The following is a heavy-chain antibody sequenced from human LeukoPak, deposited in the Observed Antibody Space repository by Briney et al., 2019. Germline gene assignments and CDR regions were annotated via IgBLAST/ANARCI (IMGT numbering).Heavy chain of an antibody. CDR3: ARAVGTTAADFDY. Sequence: SETLSLTCAVYGGSFSSYCWSWIRQPPGKGLEWIGYIYYTESTNYNPSLKSRVTISVDTSKNQFSLKLSSVTAADTAVYYCARAVGTTAADFDYWGQGALVTVSS. D-gene: IGHD1-26*01. CDR1: GGSFSSYC. J-gene: IGHJ4*02. V-gene: IGHV4-59*01. CDR2: IYYTEST.